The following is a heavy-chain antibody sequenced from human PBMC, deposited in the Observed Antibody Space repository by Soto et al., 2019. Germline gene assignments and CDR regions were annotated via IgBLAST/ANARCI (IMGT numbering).Heavy chain of an antibody. Sequence: PSETLSLTCTVSGGSIGSYYWSWIRQPPGKGLEWIGYIYYSGSTNYNPSLKSRVTISVDTSKNQFSLKLSSVTAADTAVYYCAKNYGNAFDIWGQGTMVTVS. D-gene: IGHD3-10*01. CDR3: AKNYGNAFDI. CDR1: GGSIGSYY. J-gene: IGHJ3*02. V-gene: IGHV4-59*01. CDR2: IYYSGST.